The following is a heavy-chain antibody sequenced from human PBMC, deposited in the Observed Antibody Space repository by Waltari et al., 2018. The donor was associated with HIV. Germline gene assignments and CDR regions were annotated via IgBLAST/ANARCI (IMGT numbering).Heavy chain of an antibody. J-gene: IGHJ4*02. V-gene: IGHV1-8*01. D-gene: IGHD2-21*02. Sequence: QVQLVQSGAEVKKPGASVKVSCKASGYTFTSFDINWVRKATGQGLEWMGWMNPNSKKTGFAQKFQGRISMIRNTSIGTAYMELSSLRSLDTAVYYCARTFNGDLDYWGQGTLVTVS. CDR1: GYTFTSFD. CDR2: MNPNSKKT. CDR3: ARTFNGDLDY.